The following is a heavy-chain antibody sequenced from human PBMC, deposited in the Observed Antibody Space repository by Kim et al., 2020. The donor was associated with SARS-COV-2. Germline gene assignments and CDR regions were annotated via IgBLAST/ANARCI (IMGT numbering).Heavy chain of an antibody. CDR1: GFTFSSYG. CDR2: ISYDGSNK. Sequence: GGSLRLSCAASGFTFSSYGMHWVRQAPGKGLEWVAVISYDGSNKYYADSVKGRFTISRDNSKNTLYLQMNSLRAEDTAVYYCAKDLAVAGTQTIDYWGQGTLVTVSS. J-gene: IGHJ4*02. CDR3: AKDLAVAGTQTIDY. D-gene: IGHD6-19*01. V-gene: IGHV3-30*18.